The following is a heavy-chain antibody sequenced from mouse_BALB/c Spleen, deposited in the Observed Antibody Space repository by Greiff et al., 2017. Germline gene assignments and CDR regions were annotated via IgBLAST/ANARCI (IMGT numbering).Heavy chain of an antibody. D-gene: IGHD2-3*01. CDR3: ARFNGYYPPWFAY. J-gene: IGHJ3*01. Sequence: VQLQQSGPELVKPGASVKMSCKASGYTFTSYVMHWVKQKPGQGLEWIGYINPYNDGTKYNEKFKGKATLTSDKSSSTAYMELSSLTSEDSAVYYCARFNGYYPPWFAYWGQGTLVTVSA. V-gene: IGHV1-14*01. CDR2: INPYNDGT. CDR1: GYTFTSYV.